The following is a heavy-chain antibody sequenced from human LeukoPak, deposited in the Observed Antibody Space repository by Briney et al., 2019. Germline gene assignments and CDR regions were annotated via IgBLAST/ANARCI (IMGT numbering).Heavy chain of an antibody. J-gene: IGHJ4*02. V-gene: IGHV4-59*01. CDR2: SGST. CDR1: GASISSYY. CDR3: ARGGNYNVDY. D-gene: IGHD3-16*01. Sequence: SETLSLTCTVSGASISSYYWSWIRQPPGKGLEWIDSGSTNYNPSLKSRVTISVDTSKNQFSLNLRSVTAADTAVYYCARGGNYNVDYWGQGTLVTVSS.